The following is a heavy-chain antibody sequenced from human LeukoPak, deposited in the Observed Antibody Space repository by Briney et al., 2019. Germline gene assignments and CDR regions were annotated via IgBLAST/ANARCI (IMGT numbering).Heavy chain of an antibody. V-gene: IGHV3-53*01. CDR3: ARVSPYVRGGIDP. CDR2: IHSGGST. J-gene: IGHJ5*02. D-gene: IGHD3-10*01. CDR1: RFTVSSNY. Sequence: GTSLRLSCAASRFTVSSNYLSWVRQAPGKGLEWVSVIHSGGSTYYADSVKGRFTIYRDNSKNTLYLQMNSLRAEDTAVYYCARVSPYVRGGIDPWGQGTLVTVSS.